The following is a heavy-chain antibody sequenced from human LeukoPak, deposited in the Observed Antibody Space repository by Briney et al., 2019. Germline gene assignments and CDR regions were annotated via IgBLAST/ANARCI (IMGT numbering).Heavy chain of an antibody. D-gene: IGHD1-26*01. CDR3: ARDASGSYYFDY. V-gene: IGHV3-21*01. Sequence: GGSLRLSCAASGFTFTSYTMNWVRQAPGKGLEWVASIGTTSTFIHYADSVKGRFTISRDNAQDSLFLQMNSLGAEDTAVYYCARDASGSYYFDYWGQGTLVTVSS. CDR1: GFTFTSYT. CDR2: IGTTSTFI. J-gene: IGHJ4*02.